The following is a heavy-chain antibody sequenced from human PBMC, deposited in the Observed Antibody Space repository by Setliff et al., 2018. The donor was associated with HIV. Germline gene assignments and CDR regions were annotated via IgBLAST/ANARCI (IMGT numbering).Heavy chain of an antibody. J-gene: IGHJ4*02. Sequence: PSETLSLTCAVSGYSISSGYYWGWIRQPPGKGLEWIGCIYQSGSTYYNVSLKSRVIISVDTSKNQFSLKLNSVTAADTAKYYCARHRAVAGANYFDFWGQGTLVTVSS. CDR3: ARHRAVAGANYFDF. CDR1: GYSISSGYY. CDR2: IYQSGST. V-gene: IGHV4-38-2*01. D-gene: IGHD6-19*01.